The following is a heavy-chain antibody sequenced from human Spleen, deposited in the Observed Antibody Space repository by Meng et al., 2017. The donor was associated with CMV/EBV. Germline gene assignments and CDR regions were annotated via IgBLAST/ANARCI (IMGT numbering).Heavy chain of an antibody. D-gene: IGHD5-24*01. V-gene: IGHV4-39*07. Sequence: SETLSLTCTVSGGSISSSSYYWGWIRQPPGKGLEWIGSIYYSGSTYYNPSLKSRVTISVDTSKNQFSLKLSSVTAADTAVYYCARGPRRSAWLHPRKYFDYWGQGTLVTVSS. J-gene: IGHJ4*02. CDR1: GGSISSSSYY. CDR2: IYYSGST. CDR3: ARGPRRSAWLHPRKYFDY.